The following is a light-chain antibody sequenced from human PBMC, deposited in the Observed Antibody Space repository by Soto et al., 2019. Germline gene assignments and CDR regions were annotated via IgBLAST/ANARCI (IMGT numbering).Light chain of an antibody. J-gene: IGKJ2*01. CDR3: QQYNSYSQYT. Sequence: DIQMTQSPSTLSASVGDRVTITCRASQSISSWLDWYQQKQGKAPKLLIYKASSLESGVPSRFSGSGSGTEFTLTISSLQPDDFATYYCQQYNSYSQYTFGQGTKLEIK. V-gene: IGKV1-5*03. CDR2: KAS. CDR1: QSISSW.